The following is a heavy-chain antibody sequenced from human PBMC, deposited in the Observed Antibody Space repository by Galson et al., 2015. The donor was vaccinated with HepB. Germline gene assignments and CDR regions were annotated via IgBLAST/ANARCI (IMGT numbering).Heavy chain of an antibody. CDR1: GGTFSSYA. D-gene: IGHD3-22*01. J-gene: IGHJ3*02. CDR2: IIPIFGIA. Sequence: SVKVSCKASGGTFSSYAISWVRQAPGQGLEWMGGIIPIFGIASYAQKFQGRVTITADKSTSTAYMELSSLRSEDTALYYCARDRRHYDSSGPPYAFDIWGQGTMVTVSS. V-gene: IGHV1-69*10. CDR3: ARDRRHYDSSGPPYAFDI.